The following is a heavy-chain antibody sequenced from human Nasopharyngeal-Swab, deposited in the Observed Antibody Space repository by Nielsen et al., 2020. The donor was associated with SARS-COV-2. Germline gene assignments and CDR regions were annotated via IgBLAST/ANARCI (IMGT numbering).Heavy chain of an antibody. Sequence: SETLSLTFTVSACPFISFYCTWIRQPPGKGLAWFGYIYYSGSTNYNPSLKRRVTISVDTSKNQFSLKLSSVTAADTAVYYCAGGPHVGSLNNWGQGTLVNVS. CDR3: AGGPHVGSLNN. CDR2: IYYSGST. D-gene: IGHD3-10*01. J-gene: IGHJ4*02. V-gene: IGHV4-59*01. CDR1: ACPFISFY.